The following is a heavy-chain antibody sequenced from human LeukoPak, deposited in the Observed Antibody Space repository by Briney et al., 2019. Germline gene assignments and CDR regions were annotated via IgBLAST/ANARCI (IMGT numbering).Heavy chain of an antibody. CDR1: GHTLTAYY. J-gene: IGHJ5*02. CDR2: INPNIGGT. D-gene: IGHD2-8*01. Sequence: ASVKVSCKASGHTLTAYYLHRVRQAPGQGLEWMGRINPNIGGTIYTQKCQGRVTMTRDTSISTAYMELSRLRSDDTAVYYCARVVSYLFDPWGQGTLVTVSS. V-gene: IGHV1-2*06. CDR3: ARVVSYLFDP.